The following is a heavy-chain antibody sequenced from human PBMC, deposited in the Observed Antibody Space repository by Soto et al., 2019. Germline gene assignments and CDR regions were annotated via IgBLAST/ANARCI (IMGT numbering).Heavy chain of an antibody. CDR2: INPNGGST. CDR1: GYIFTNYY. V-gene: IGHV1-46*01. D-gene: IGHD2-21*01. CDR3: ARGLYSGDK. J-gene: IGHJ4*02. Sequence: QVRLVQSGAGVKKPGASVKVSCKASGYIFTNYYIHWVRQAPGQGLEWMAIINPNGGSTNCAQEFQGRITLTRDTSTSTVYMDLSSLTSDDTAVYYCARGLYSGDKWGQGTLVTVSS.